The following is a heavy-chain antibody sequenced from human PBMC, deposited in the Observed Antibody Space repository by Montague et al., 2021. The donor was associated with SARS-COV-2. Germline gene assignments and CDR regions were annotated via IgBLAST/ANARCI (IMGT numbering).Heavy chain of an antibody. CDR1: GLPFSDYY. J-gene: IGHJ6*02. V-gene: IGHV3-11*01. CDR3: ARDDLIVGNTKDYYYGMDV. Sequence: SLRLSYAASGLPFSDYYMSWIRQAPGKGLEWVSHISSSGSTINYADSVKGRFTISRDNAKNSLYLQMNSLRAEDTALYYCARDDLIVGNTKDYYYGMDVWGQGTTVTVSS. CDR2: ISSSGSTI. D-gene: IGHD1-26*01.